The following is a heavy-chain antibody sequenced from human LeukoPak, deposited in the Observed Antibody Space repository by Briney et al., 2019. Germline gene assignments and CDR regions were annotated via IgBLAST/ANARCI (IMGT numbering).Heavy chain of an antibody. Sequence: QPGGSLRLSCAASGFTFSSYAMSWVRQAPGKGLEWVANIKQDGSEKRYVDPVKGRFTISRDNAKNSLYLQMNSLRAEDTGVYYCVRAPATNEWRCMDYWGQGTLVTVSS. CDR2: IKQDGSEK. V-gene: IGHV3-7*01. CDR1: GFTFSSYA. D-gene: IGHD2-8*02. CDR3: VRAPATNEWRCMDY. J-gene: IGHJ4*02.